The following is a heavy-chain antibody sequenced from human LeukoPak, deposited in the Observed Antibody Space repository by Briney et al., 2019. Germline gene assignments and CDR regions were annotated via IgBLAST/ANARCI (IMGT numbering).Heavy chain of an antibody. CDR2: IYARGTT. Sequence: PSETLSLTCTVSGGSISSGSYYWSWIRQPAGRGLEWIGRIYARGTTNYNPSLKSRVTMSVDTSKDQFSLKLSSVTAADTAMYYCAREERWLQSLAYWGQGTLVTVSS. D-gene: IGHD5-24*01. CDR3: AREERWLQSLAY. J-gene: IGHJ4*02. CDR1: GGSISSGSYY. V-gene: IGHV4-61*02.